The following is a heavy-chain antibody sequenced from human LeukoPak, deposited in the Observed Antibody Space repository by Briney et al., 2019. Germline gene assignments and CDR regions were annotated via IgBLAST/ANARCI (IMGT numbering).Heavy chain of an antibody. J-gene: IGHJ5*02. CDR3: ARASEAGTNWFDP. Sequence: GGSLRLSCAASGFTFSSYWMHWVRQAPGKGLVWVSRISTDGSSTSYTDSVKGRFTISRDNAKSTLYLQMNSLRAEDTAVYFCARASEAGTNWFDPWGQGTLVTVSS. CDR2: ISTDGSST. D-gene: IGHD6-19*01. CDR1: GFTFSSYW. V-gene: IGHV3-74*01.